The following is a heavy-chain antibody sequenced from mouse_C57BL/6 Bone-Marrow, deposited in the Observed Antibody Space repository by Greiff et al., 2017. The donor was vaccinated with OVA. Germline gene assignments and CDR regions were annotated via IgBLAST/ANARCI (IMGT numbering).Heavy chain of an antibody. CDR3: AIPYYDGSSAWFAY. J-gene: IGHJ3*01. D-gene: IGHD1-1*01. V-gene: IGHV1-19*01. CDR2: INPYNGGT. Sequence: VQLQQSGPVLVKPGASVKMSCKASGYTFTDYYMNWVKQSHGKSLEWIGVINPYNGGTSYNQKFKGKATLTVDKSSSTADMELNSLTTDDYAVYYCAIPYYDGSSAWFAYWGQGTLVTVSA. CDR1: GYTFTDYY.